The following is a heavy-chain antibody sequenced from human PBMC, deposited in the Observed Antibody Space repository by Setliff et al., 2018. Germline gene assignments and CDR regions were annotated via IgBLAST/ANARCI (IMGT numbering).Heavy chain of an antibody. CDR1: GGTFRSYG. D-gene: IGHD5-18*01. CDR2: TIPSFGPT. V-gene: IGHV1-69*05. Sequence: SVKVSCKASGGTFRSYGISWVRQAPGQGLEWMGGTIPSFGPTNYAQKFQDRVTIITDESTSTAYVELSSLRTEDTAVYYCAREGVDTRSSTDYRYYMDVWGKGTTVTVSS. CDR3: AREGVDTRSSTDYRYYMDV. J-gene: IGHJ6*03.